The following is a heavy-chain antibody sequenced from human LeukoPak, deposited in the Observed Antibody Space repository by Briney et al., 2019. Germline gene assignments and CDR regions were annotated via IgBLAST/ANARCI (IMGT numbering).Heavy chain of an antibody. V-gene: IGHV3-30*18. CDR1: GFTFSSYG. J-gene: IGHJ4*02. D-gene: IGHD6-19*01. Sequence: GGSLRLSCAASGFTFSSYGMHWVRQAPGKGLEWVAVISYDGSNKYYADSVKGRFTISRDNSKNTLYLQMNSLRAEDRAVYYCAKLLTVAGSFDYWGQGTLVTVSS. CDR2: ISYDGSNK. CDR3: AKLLTVAGSFDY.